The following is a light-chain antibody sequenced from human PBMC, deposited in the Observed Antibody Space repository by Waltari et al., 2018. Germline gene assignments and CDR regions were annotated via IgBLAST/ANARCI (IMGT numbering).Light chain of an antibody. V-gene: IGLV1-47*01. CDR1: SSNVGSTY. CDR2: RNN. Sequence: QSVLTQPPSASGTPGQRVTISCSGRSSNVGSTYVSCYQQLPGTAPKLLIYRNNQRPSGVPDRFSGSKSGTSASLAISGLRSEDEADYYCAAWDDSLSVYVVFGGGTKLTVL. CDR3: AAWDDSLSVYVV. J-gene: IGLJ2*01.